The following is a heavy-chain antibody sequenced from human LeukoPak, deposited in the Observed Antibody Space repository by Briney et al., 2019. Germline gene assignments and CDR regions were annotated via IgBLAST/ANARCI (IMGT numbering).Heavy chain of an antibody. CDR1: GYTFTSYG. Sequence: ASVKVSCKASGYTFTSYGISWVRQSPGQGLEWKGWISAYSGNTNYAQKLRGRVTMTTDTSTSTAYMELRSLRSDDTAVYYCAVDIVVVPARYGMDVWGQGTTVTVSS. J-gene: IGHJ6*02. V-gene: IGHV1-18*01. D-gene: IGHD2-2*01. CDR2: ISAYSGNT. CDR3: AVDIVVVPARYGMDV.